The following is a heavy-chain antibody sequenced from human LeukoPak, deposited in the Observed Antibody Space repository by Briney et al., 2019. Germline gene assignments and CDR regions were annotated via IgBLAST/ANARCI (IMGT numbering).Heavy chain of an antibody. D-gene: IGHD3-22*01. J-gene: IGHJ2*01. Sequence: TTSETLSLTCTVSGGSISSSSYYWGWIRQPPGKGLEWIGSISYSGSTYYNPSLKSRVTISVGTSNNQFSLKLGSVTAADTAVYYCARRAHYYDSSGYYHDWYFDLWGRGTLVTVSS. CDR1: GGSISSSSYY. CDR2: ISYSGST. V-gene: IGHV4-39*01. CDR3: ARRAHYYDSSGYYHDWYFDL.